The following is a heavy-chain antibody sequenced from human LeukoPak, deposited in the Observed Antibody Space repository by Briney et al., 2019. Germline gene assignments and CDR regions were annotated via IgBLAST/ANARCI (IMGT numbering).Heavy chain of an antibody. Sequence: GGSLRLSCVASGFTFSSYWMSWVHQAPGKGLEWVANIKQDGSEIYYVDSVKGRFTISRDNAKNSLFLQMNSLRAEDTALYYCARDGTGIWSGRDYWGQGTLVTVSS. J-gene: IGHJ4*02. V-gene: IGHV3-7*01. CDR1: GFTFSSYW. CDR2: IKQDGSEI. D-gene: IGHD3-3*01. CDR3: ARDGTGIWSGRDY.